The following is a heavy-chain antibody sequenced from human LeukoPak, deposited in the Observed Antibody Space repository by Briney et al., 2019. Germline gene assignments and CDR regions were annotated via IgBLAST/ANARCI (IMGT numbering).Heavy chain of an antibody. CDR2: IIPILGIA. J-gene: IGHJ5*02. CDR3: ARGRFGELSHWNWFDP. D-gene: IGHD3-10*01. CDR1: GGTFISYA. Sequence: SVKVSCKASGGTFISYAISWVRQAPGQGLEWMGRIIPILGIANYAQKFQGRVTITADKSTSTAYMELSSLRSEDTAVYYSARGRFGELSHWNWFDPWGQGTLVTVSS. V-gene: IGHV1-69*04.